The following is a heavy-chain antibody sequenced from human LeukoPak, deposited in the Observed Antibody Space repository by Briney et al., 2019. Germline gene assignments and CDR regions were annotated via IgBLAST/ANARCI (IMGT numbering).Heavy chain of an antibody. CDR3: ARDMVRGVIIPLGY. V-gene: IGHV1-8*01. CDR1: GYTFTSYD. J-gene: IGHJ4*02. D-gene: IGHD3-10*01. CDR2: MNPNSGNT. Sequence: ASVKVSCKASGYTFTSYDINWVRQATGQGLEWMGWMNPNSGNTGYAQKFQGRVTMTRNTSISTAYMELSSLGSEDTAVYYCARDMVRGVIIPLGYWGQGTLVTVSS.